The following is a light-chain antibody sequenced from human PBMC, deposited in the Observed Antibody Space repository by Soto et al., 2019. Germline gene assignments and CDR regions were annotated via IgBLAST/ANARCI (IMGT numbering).Light chain of an antibody. CDR3: QQYNNWPPWT. Sequence: EIVMTQSPATLSVSPGERATLSCGASQMVGNNLAGYQQKPGQAPRLLIYGASTRATGIPARFSGSGSGTEFTLTISSLQSEDFAVYYCQQYNNWPPWTFGQGTKVEIK. CDR1: QMVGNN. J-gene: IGKJ1*01. CDR2: GAS. V-gene: IGKV3-15*01.